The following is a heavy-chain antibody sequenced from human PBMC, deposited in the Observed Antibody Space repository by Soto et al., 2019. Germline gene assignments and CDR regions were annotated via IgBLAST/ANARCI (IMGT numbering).Heavy chain of an antibody. CDR1: GFTFSSYA. J-gene: IGHJ6*03. CDR3: AKGSLEPRYYYYYYYMDV. Sequence: PGGSLRLSCAASGFTFSSYAMSWVRQAPGKGLELVSAISGSCGSTYYADSVKGRFTISRDNSKNTLYLQMNSLRAEDTAVYYCAKGSLEPRYYYYYYYMDVWGKGTTVTVSS. V-gene: IGHV3-23*01. CDR2: ISGSCGST. D-gene: IGHD1-26*01.